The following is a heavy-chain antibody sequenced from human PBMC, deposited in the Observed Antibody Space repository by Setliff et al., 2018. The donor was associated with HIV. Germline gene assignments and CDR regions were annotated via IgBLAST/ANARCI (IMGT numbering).Heavy chain of an antibody. CDR1: RFTFSDYS. J-gene: IGHJ4*02. CDR2: IKNSSTYM. Sequence: GGSLRLSCVASRFTFSDYSMNWVRQAPGKGLEWVSSIKNSSTYMAYADSMKGRFTISRDNAKNSMYLQMNSLRVEDTAMYYCTRGRGSFDSWGQGTLVTVSS. CDR3: TRGRGSFDS. V-gene: IGHV3-21*01. D-gene: IGHD1-26*01.